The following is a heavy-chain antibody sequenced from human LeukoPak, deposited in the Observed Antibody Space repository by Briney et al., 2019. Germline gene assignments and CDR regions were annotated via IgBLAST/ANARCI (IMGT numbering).Heavy chain of an antibody. V-gene: IGHV1-69*08. CDR3: ARAVEASALDV. CDR1: GGTFSSHT. J-gene: IGHJ3*01. Sequence: SVKVSCKASGGTFSSHTFTWVRQAPGQGLEWMGRITPIIGTPNYEQRFQGRVTISADKSTSTAYLELTSLRSDDTAVYYCARAVEASALDVWGQGTMVTVSS. CDR2: ITPIIGTP.